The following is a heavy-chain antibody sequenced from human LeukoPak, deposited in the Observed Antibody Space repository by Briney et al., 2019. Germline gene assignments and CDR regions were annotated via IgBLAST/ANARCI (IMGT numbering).Heavy chain of an antibody. D-gene: IGHD5-18*01. J-gene: IGHJ4*02. CDR2: ISWNSGSI. Sequence: TGGSLRLSCAASGFTFDDYAMHWVRQAPGKGLEWVSGISWNSGSIGYADSVKGRFTISRDNDKNSLYLQMNSLRAEDTALYYCAKGNSYGYPGGTFDYWGQGTLVTVSS. CDR1: GFTFDDYA. CDR3: AKGNSYGYPGGTFDY. V-gene: IGHV3-9*01.